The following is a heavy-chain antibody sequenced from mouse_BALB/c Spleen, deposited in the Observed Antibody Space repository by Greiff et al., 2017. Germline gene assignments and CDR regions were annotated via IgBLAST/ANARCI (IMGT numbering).Heavy chain of an antibody. D-gene: IGHD1-1*01. V-gene: IGHV5-6-4*01. CDR3: TRDDGNLYAMDY. Sequence: EVHLVESGGGLVKPGGSLKLSCAASGFTFSSYTMSWVRQTPEKRLEWVATISSGGSYTYYPDSVKGRFTISRDNAKNTLYLQMSSLKSEDTAMYYCTRDDGNLYAMDYWGQGTSVTVSS. CDR2: ISSGGSYT. J-gene: IGHJ4*01. CDR1: GFTFSSYT.